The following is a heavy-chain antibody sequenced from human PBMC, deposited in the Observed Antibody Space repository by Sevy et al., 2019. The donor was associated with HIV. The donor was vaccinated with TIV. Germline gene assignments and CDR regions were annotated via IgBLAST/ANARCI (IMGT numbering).Heavy chain of an antibody. CDR1: GFTFSNVW. D-gene: IGHD6-13*01. CDR3: AKGRSWYDAFDV. V-gene: IGHV3-23*01. Sequence: GGSLRLSCAASGFTFSNVWMTWVRQAPGKGLEWVSGISESGGATYYADSVKGRFTISRDNSKNTLYLQMNSLRADDTAVYYCAKGRSWYDAFDVWGQGTMVTVSS. J-gene: IGHJ3*01. CDR2: ISESGGAT.